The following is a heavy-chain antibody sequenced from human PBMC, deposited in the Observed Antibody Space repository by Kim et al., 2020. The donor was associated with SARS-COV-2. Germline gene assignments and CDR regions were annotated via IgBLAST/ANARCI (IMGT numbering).Heavy chain of an antibody. D-gene: IGHD3-16*02. V-gene: IGHV3-11*04. CDR3: ASPGDYVWGSYRT. J-gene: IGHJ5*02. Sequence: YADSVKGRFTISRDNAKNSLYLQMNSLRAEDTAVYYCASPGDYVWGSYRTWGQGTLVTVSS.